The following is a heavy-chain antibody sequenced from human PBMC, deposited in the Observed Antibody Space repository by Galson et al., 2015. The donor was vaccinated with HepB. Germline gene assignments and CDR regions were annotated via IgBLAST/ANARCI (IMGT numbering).Heavy chain of an antibody. D-gene: IGHD4-17*01. CDR1: GFTFSNYW. V-gene: IGHV3-7*01. J-gene: IGHJ4*02. CDR2: IKQDGSEK. CDR3: AKYYGDYAGGDY. Sequence: SLRLSCAASGFTFSNYWMFWVRQAPGKGLEWVANIKQDGSEKYYVDSVKGRFTISRDNAKKSLYLQMNSLRAEDTAIYYCAKYYGDYAGGDYWGQGTLVTVSS.